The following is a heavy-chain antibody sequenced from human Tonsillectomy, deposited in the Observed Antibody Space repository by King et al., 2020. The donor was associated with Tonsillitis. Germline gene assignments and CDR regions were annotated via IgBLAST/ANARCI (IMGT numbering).Heavy chain of an antibody. D-gene: IGHD2-2*01. CDR2: ISAYNGNT. Sequence: QLVQSGAEVKKPGASVKVSCKASGYTFPIYGITWVRQAPGQGLEWMGWISAYNGNTNFAQKLQGRVTMTTDTSPSTAYMELMSLKSDDTAVYYGARDRHQLLDYWGQGTLVTVSS. J-gene: IGHJ4*02. CDR1: GYTFPIYG. CDR3: ARDRHQLLDY. V-gene: IGHV1-18*01.